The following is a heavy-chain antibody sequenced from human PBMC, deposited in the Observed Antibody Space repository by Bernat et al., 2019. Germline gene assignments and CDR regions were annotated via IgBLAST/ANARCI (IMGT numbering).Heavy chain of an antibody. V-gene: IGHV3-21*01. Sequence: EVQLVESGGGLVEPGGSLRLSCSTSGFTFSTYAMNWVRQAPGKGLEWVSSISTSGAYIYYADSVRGRFTVSRDNAQNSVYLQMNSLRAEDTAVYYCARDPRDRSTGVLNDPWGQGTLVTVSS. D-gene: IGHD1-1*01. J-gene: IGHJ5*02. CDR1: GFTFSTYA. CDR3: ARDPRDRSTGVLNDP. CDR2: ISTSGAYI.